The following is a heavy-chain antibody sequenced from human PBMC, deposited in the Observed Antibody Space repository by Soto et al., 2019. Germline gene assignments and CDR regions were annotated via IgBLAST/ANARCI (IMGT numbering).Heavy chain of an antibody. D-gene: IGHD3-22*01. J-gene: IGHJ6*02. CDR3: AKDLGYYDSSGYYYSYYYGMDV. Sequence: GGSLRLSCAASGFTFSIYGMHWVGQAPGKGLEWVAVISYDGSNKYYADSVKGRFTISRDNSKNTLYLQMNSLRAEDTAVYYCAKDLGYYDSSGYYYSYYYGMDVWGQGTTVTVSS. CDR2: ISYDGSNK. V-gene: IGHV3-30*18. CDR1: GFTFSIYG.